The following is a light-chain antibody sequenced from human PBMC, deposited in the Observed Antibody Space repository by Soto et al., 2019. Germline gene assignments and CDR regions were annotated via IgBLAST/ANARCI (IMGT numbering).Light chain of an antibody. V-gene: IGKV3-11*01. CDR3: QQRSNWPPWT. Sequence: EIVLTHSPATLSLSPCERATLSCSASQSVSSYLAWYQQKPGQAPRLLIYDASNRATGIPARFSGSGSGTDVTLTISSLEPEDFAVYYCQQRSNWPPWTFGQGTKV. J-gene: IGKJ1*01. CDR2: DAS. CDR1: QSVSSY.